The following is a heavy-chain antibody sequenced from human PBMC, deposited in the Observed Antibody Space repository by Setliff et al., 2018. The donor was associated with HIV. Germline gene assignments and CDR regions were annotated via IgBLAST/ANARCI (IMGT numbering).Heavy chain of an antibody. CDR1: GYTFNSYG. V-gene: IGHV1-18*01. J-gene: IGHJ4*02. CDR2: IATYNGNT. CDR3: AKGQGPVDY. Sequence: ASVKVSCKASGYTFNSYGISWVRQAPGQGPEWVGWIATYNGNTNYAQKFQGRVTMTRDASTTTAYMEVNRLTSDDTAVYYCAKGQGPVDYWGQGTLVTVSS.